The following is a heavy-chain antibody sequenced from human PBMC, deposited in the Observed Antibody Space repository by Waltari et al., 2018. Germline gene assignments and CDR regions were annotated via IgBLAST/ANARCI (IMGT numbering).Heavy chain of an antibody. Sequence: QVTLKESGPTVVKPTLTLTLTCTVSGVSVTTSGVAVGWIRQPPGKALEWLALIYWDGDQRHNPSLNTRLAITKDNSNNQVVLTMANMDPVDTATYYCAVLSPDWREAFHFWGPGTMVTVSS. CDR2: IYWDGDQ. V-gene: IGHV2-5*02. J-gene: IGHJ3*01. CDR1: GVSVTTSGVA. CDR3: AVLSPDWREAFHF. D-gene: IGHD3-9*01.